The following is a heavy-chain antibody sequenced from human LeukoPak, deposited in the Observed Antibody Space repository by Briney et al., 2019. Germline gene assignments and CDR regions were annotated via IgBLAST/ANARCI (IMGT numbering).Heavy chain of an antibody. CDR2: IKQDGSEK. D-gene: IGHD3-10*01. Sequence: GGSLRLSCAASGFTFSSYWMSWVRQAPGKGLEWVANIKQDGSEKYYVDSVKGRFTISRDNAKNSLYLQMNSLRAEDTAVYYCVRDEFWFLYYFDYWGQGTLVTVSS. V-gene: IGHV3-7*03. CDR3: VRDEFWFLYYFDY. J-gene: IGHJ4*02. CDR1: GFTFSSYW.